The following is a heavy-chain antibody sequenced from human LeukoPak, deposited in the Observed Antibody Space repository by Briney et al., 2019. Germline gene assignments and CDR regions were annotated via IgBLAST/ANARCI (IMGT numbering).Heavy chain of an antibody. D-gene: IGHD1-1*01. CDR1: GYTFTSYG. Sequence: ASVKVSCKASGYTFTSYGISWVRQAPGQGLEWMGWISAYNGNTNYAQKLQGRVTMTTDTSTSTAYMELRSLRSDDTAVYYCARLRGVQLERRWFDPWGQGTLVTVSS. CDR3: ARLRGVQLERRWFDP. J-gene: IGHJ5*02. CDR2: ISAYNGNT. V-gene: IGHV1-18*01.